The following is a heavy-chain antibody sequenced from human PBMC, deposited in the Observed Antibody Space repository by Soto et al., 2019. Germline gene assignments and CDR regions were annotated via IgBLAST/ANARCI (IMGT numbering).Heavy chain of an antibody. CDR1: GYTFNKYG. D-gene: IGHD6-13*01. CDR2: ISAFNDYT. CDR3: ARGRGVVIPAGTPDAFDV. J-gene: IGHJ3*01. Sequence: QAQLVQSGGEVKRPGASVKVSCKASGYTFNKYGFNWVRQAPGQGLEWMGRISAFNDYTNLAQKFQGRITLTTDAATNTAYMELQSLRSDDTAMYYCARGRGVVIPAGTPDAFDVWGQGTMVTVSS. V-gene: IGHV1-18*01.